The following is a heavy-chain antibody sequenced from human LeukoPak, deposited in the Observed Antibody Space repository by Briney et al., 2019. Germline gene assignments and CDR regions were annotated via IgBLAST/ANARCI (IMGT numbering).Heavy chain of an antibody. CDR1: GFTVSHYY. V-gene: IGHV3-53*01. CDR3: ARTRGSHPSPFDS. Sequence: GGSLRLSCAASGFTVSHYYMTWVRQAPGKGLECASVIYSGGSTYSADSVKGRFTISRDNSRNMVYPQMSSLRAEDTAVYYCARTRGSHPSPFDSWGQGTLVTVSS. J-gene: IGHJ4*02. CDR2: IYSGGST. D-gene: IGHD3-10*01.